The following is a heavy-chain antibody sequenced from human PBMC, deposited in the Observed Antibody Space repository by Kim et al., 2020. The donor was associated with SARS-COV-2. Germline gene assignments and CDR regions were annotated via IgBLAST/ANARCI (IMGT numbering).Heavy chain of an antibody. CDR1: GFTFGDYA. Sequence: GGSLRLSCAASGFTFGDYAMHWVRQAPGKGLEWVSGISWKSGSIGYADSVKGRFTISRENAKNSLYLQMNSLRAEDTALYYCAKALMVAATPGYYYGMDVWGQGTTVTVSS. V-gene: IGHV3-9*01. D-gene: IGHD2-15*01. J-gene: IGHJ6*02. CDR3: AKALMVAATPGYYYGMDV. CDR2: ISWKSGSI.